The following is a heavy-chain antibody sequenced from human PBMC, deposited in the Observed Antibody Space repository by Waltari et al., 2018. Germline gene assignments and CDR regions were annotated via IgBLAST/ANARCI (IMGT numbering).Heavy chain of an antibody. Sequence: EVQLVESGGGLVQPGGSLRLSCAASGFTFSSYSIHWVRPAPGKGLEWVSYISSSSSTIYYADSVKGRFTISRDNAKNSLYLQMNSLRAEDTAVYYCATKGEKDYDFWSGYYYFDYWGQGTLVTVSS. CDR3: ATKGEKDYDFWSGYYYFDY. V-gene: IGHV3-48*01. J-gene: IGHJ4*02. CDR1: GFTFSSYS. D-gene: IGHD3-3*01. CDR2: ISSSSSTI.